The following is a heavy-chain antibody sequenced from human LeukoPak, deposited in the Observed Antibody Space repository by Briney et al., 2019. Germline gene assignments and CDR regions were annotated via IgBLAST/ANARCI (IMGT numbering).Heavy chain of an antibody. CDR2: IIPILGIA. CDR1: GGTFTSYT. D-gene: IGHD5-18*01. CDR3: ARGTGDTGMDK. J-gene: IGHJ4*02. V-gene: IGHV1-69*02. Sequence: SVKVSCKASGGTFTSYTISWVRQAPGQGLELMGRIIPILGIANYAQEFQGRVTITADKSTSTAYMALSSMRYEDTAVYYCARGTGDTGMDKWGQGALVTVSS.